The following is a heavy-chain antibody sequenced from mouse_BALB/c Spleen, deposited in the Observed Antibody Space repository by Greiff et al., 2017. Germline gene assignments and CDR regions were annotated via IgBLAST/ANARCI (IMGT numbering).Heavy chain of an antibody. CDR2: ISYSGST. V-gene: IGHV3-8*02. J-gene: IGHJ4*01. CDR3: ARRGYDGYLYYAMDY. Sequence: EVKLQESGPSLVKPSQTLSLTCSVTGDSITSGYWNWIRKFPGNKLEYMGYISYSGSTYYNPSLKSRISITRDTSKNQYYLQLNSVTTEDTATYYGARRGYDGYLYYAMDYWGQGTSVTVSS. D-gene: IGHD2-3*01. CDR1: GDSITSGY.